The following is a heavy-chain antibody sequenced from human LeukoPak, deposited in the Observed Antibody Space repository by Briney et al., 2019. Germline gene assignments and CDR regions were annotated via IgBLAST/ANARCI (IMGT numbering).Heavy chain of an antibody. D-gene: IGHD3-9*01. CDR2: IWYDGSNK. CDR3: SREYFDWSRNYYYGMDV. CDR1: GFTFRNHG. V-gene: IGHV3-33*01. Sequence: GRSLRLSCAASGFTFRNHGMYWVRQAPGKGLEWVAIIWYDGSNKYYVDSVKGRFSISRDNARESLFLQMYSLGVEDTAVYYCSREYFDWSRNYYYGMDVWGQGTTVTVSS. J-gene: IGHJ6*02.